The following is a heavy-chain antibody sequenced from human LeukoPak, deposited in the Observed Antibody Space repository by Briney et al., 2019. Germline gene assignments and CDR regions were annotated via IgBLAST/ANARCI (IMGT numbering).Heavy chain of an antibody. J-gene: IGHJ4*02. CDR1: GYTFTSYG. D-gene: IGHD2-15*01. CDR3: ARGVPYCSGGSCYIDY. Sequence: ASVKVSCKASGYTFTSYGTSWVRQAPGQGLERMGWISSYNGDTNYAQKLQGRVTMTTDTSTSTAYMELRSLRSDDTAVYYCARGVPYCSGGSCYIDYWGQGTLVTVSS. CDR2: ISSYNGDT. V-gene: IGHV1-18*04.